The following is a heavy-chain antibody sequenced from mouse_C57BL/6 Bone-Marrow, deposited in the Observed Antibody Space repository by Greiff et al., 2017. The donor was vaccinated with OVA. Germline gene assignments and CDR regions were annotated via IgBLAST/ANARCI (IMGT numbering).Heavy chain of an antibody. D-gene: IGHD1-1*01. CDR3: ASNYDGSSYWYVDV. Sequence: VQLQQSGAELVKPGASVKLSCTASGFNIKDYSMHWVKQRTEQGLEWIGRIDPEDGETKYAPKFQGQATITADTSSNTAYLQISSLTSEDTAGYYCASNYDGSSYWYVDVWGTGTTVTVSS. CDR1: GFNIKDYS. V-gene: IGHV14-2*01. CDR2: IDPEDGET. J-gene: IGHJ1*03.